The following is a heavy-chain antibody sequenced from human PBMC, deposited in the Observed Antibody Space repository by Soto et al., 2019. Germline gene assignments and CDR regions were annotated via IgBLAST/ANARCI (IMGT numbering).Heavy chain of an antibody. Sequence: QLQLQESGPGLVKPSETLSLTCTVSGGSVRSSSYYWGWIRQPPGKGLEWIGTIYYRENTYYNPSLMSRVTISVDTSKNQFSLKLSSVPAADTAVYYCARLNGYCISTNGHGYYGIDVWGQGTTVTVSS. CDR3: ARLNGYCISTNGHGYYGIDV. CDR1: GGSVRSSSYY. D-gene: IGHD2-2*01. V-gene: IGHV4-39*01. CDR2: IYYRENT. J-gene: IGHJ6*02.